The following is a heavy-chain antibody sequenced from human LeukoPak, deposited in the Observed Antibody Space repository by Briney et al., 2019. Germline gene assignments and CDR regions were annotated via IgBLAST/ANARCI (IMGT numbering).Heavy chain of an antibody. CDR3: ASGSGSYRTPYYYMDV. CDR1: GFTFSTYW. Sequence: GGSLRLSCAASGFTFSTYWMHWVRQAPGKGLVWVSRISIDGSSATYADSVKGRFTISRDNSKNTLYLQMNSLRAEDTAVYYCASGSGSYRTPYYYMDVWGTGTTVTVSS. J-gene: IGHJ6*03. D-gene: IGHD3-10*01. CDR2: ISIDGSSA. V-gene: IGHV3-74*01.